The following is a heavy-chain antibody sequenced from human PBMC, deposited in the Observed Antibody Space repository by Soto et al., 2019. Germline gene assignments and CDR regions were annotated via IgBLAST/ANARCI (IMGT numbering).Heavy chain of an antibody. CDR2: ITPTLNIA. J-gene: IGHJ4*02. Sequence: QLGQSGAGVREPGSSVKVSCKSSGGTFSSYTVIWVRQAPGQGLEWMGGITPTLNIAKYAEKFQGRVTITADESTSTVNMHLISLRSEDTAVYFCARGYYSGSNPSSFDYWGQGTLVAVSS. D-gene: IGHD1-26*01. CDR3: ARGYYSGSNPSSFDY. CDR1: GGTFSSYT. V-gene: IGHV1-69*01.